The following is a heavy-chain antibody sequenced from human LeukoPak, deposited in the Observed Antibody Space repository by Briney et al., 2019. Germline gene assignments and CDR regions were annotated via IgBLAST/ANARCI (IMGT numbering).Heavy chain of an antibody. J-gene: IGHJ4*02. CDR2: VLVVGIGR. D-gene: IGHD4-11*01. CDR1: GFTFSSYT. V-gene: IGHV3-30*09. Sequence: GSLRLSCAASGFTFSSYTFYWFRQAPGKGLEWVASVLVVGIGRYFPGSVEGRFAISRDDSKKSVFLQMSNLRPEDTAVYFCATVTKVDFNYWGQGTLATVSS. CDR3: ATVTKVDFNY.